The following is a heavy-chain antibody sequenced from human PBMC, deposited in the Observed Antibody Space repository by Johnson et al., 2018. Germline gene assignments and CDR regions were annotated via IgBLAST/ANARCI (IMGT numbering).Heavy chain of an antibody. J-gene: IGHJ6*02. V-gene: IGHV1-69*01. D-gene: IGHD3-10*01. Sequence: QVQLVQSEAEVKKPGSSVKVSCKASGDTFSSYAINWVRQAPGQGLEWMGGTIPIFGKTNYAQKFQGRVTITADESTRTAYMELTSLRSEDTAVYYCARDEGVLWFWSSSYYYGLDVWGQGTTVIVSS. CDR3: ARDEGVLWFWSSSYYYGLDV. CDR2: TIPIFGKT. CDR1: GDTFSSYA.